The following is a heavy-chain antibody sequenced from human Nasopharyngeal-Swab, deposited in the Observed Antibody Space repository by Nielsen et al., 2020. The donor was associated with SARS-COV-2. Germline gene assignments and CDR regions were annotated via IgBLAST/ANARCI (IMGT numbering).Heavy chain of an antibody. D-gene: IGHD6-13*01. CDR1: GFTFSDYY. CDR3: ARGVAAADLDY. Sequence: GESLKISCAASGFTFSDYYMSWIRQAPGKGLEWVSYISSSSYTNYADSVKGRFTISRDNAKNSLYLQMNSLRAEDTAVYYCARGVAAADLDYWGQGTLVTVSS. CDR2: ISSSSYT. J-gene: IGHJ4*02. V-gene: IGHV3-11*06.